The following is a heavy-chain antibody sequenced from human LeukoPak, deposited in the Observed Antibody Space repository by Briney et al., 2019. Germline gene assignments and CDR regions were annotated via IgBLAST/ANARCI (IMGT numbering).Heavy chain of an antibody. D-gene: IGHD3-10*01. J-gene: IGHJ4*02. CDR2: IDPNTGDT. CDR3: ARLGLHGSGTYYFFDY. Sequence: LRASVKVSCKASGYSLTGYHMHWVRQAPGQGLEWVGRIDPNTGDTIYAQNFQGRVTVTSATSISTAYMELSRLTSDDTAVYFCARLGLHGSGTYYFFDYWGQGTLVTVSS. V-gene: IGHV1-2*06. CDR1: GYSLTGYH.